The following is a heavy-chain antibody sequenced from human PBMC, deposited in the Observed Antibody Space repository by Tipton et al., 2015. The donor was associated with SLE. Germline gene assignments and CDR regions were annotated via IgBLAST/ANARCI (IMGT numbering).Heavy chain of an antibody. CDR3: AKDRSARIDNLIYGLDV. V-gene: IGHV3-30*18. J-gene: IGHJ6*02. CDR2: VWNDGSIK. CDR1: GLTFSRYG. D-gene: IGHD1-1*01. Sequence: SLRLSCAASGLTFSRYGMYWVRQAPGKGLEWVAVVWNDGSIKYYADSAKGRFTISRDNSKNTLYLQMNSLRAEDTAVYYCAKDRSARIDNLIYGLDVWGQGTTVIVSS.